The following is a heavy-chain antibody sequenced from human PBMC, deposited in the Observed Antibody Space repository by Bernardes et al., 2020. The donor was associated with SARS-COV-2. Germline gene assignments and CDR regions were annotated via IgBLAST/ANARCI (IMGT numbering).Heavy chain of an antibody. CDR1: GFTFSSYW. J-gene: IGHJ6*02. CDR3: ARDLGREYYDSPDKYYYYYYGMDV. D-gene: IGHD3-22*01. Sequence: GSLRLSCAASGFTFSSYWMHWVRQAPGKGLVWVSRINSDGSSTSYADSVKGRFTISRDNAKNTLYLQMNSLRAEDTAVYYCARDLGREYYDSPDKYYYYYYGMDVWGQGTTVTVSS. V-gene: IGHV3-74*01. CDR2: INSDGSST.